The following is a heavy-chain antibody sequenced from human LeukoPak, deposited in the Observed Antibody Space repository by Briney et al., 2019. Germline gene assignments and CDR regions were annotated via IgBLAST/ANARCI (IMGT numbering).Heavy chain of an antibody. CDR2: IYSGGST. V-gene: IGHV3-53*01. D-gene: IGHD4-23*01. Sequence: GGSLRLSCAASGFTVSSNYMSWVRQAPGKGLEWVSVIYSGGSTYYADSVKGRFTISRDNSKNTLYLQMNSLRAEDTAVYYCARASSFTVVTAFDYWGQGTLVTVSS. CDR3: ARASSFTVVTAFDY. J-gene: IGHJ4*02. CDR1: GFTVSSNY.